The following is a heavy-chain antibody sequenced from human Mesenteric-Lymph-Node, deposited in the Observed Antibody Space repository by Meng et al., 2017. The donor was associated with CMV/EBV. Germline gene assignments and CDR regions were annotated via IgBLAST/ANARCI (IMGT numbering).Heavy chain of an antibody. CDR2: TSSSSSYI. Sequence: GGSLRLSCVASGFTFSTYSMNWVRQAPGKGLEWVSSTSSSSSYIYYADSVKGRFTISRDNAKNSLYLQMSSLRAEDTAVYYCAKDPGYYDSNGYPYFDYWGQGTLVTVSS. V-gene: IGHV3-21*01. J-gene: IGHJ4*02. D-gene: IGHD3-22*01. CDR1: GFTFSTYS. CDR3: AKDPGYYDSNGYPYFDY.